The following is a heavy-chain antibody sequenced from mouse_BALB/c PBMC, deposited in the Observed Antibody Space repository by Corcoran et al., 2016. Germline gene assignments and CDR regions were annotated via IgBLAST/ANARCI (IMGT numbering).Heavy chain of an antibody. CDR3: AREYGNYVFAWFAY. J-gene: IGHJ3*01. Sequence: QIQLVQSGPELKKPGETVKISCKASGYTFTNYGMNWVKQAPGKGLKWMGWINTYTGEPTYADDFKGRFAFSLETSASTAYLQINNLKNEDMATYVCAREYGNYVFAWFAYWGQGTLVTVSA. D-gene: IGHD2-10*02. V-gene: IGHV9-1*02. CDR1: GYTFTNYG. CDR2: INTYTGEP.